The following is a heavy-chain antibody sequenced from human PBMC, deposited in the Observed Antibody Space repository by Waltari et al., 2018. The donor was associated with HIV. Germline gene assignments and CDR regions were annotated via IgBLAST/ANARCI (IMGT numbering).Heavy chain of an antibody. Sequence: EVQLVESGGGLVQPGGSLRLSCSASGFTFSSYAMHWVRQAPGKGLEYVSAISSNGGSTYYADSVKGRFTISRDNSKNTLYLQMSSLRAEDTAVYYCVNGGRYFDWSPPFDPWGQGTLVTVSS. CDR1: GFTFSSYA. CDR3: VNGGRYFDWSPPFDP. J-gene: IGHJ5*02. V-gene: IGHV3-64D*06. CDR2: ISSNGGST. D-gene: IGHD3-9*01.